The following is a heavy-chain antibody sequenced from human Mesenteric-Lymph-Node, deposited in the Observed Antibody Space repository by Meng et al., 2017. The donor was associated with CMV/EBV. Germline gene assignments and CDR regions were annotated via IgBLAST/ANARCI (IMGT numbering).Heavy chain of an antibody. CDR2: IHYSGHT. J-gene: IGHJ3*02. Sequence: SETLSLTCTVSGGSISRGEVYWGWIRQAPGRGLDWIGYIHYSGHTYSYPSLKSRVTISVDTSKKQFSLNLRSVTAADTAVYYWARDRGITIASGIFDIWGQGTMVTVS. D-gene: IGHD3-3*01. CDR1: GGSISRGEVY. CDR3: ARDRGITIASGIFDI. V-gene: IGHV4-30-4*08.